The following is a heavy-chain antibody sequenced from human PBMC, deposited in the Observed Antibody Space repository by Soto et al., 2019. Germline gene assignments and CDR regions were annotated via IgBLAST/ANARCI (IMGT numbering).Heavy chain of an antibody. D-gene: IGHD6-13*01. CDR3: ASDMTAAAGGIRYSAFDV. CDR2: ASAYTVNT. V-gene: IGHV1-18*01. J-gene: IGHJ3*01. CDR1: GYTFTDYG. Sequence: QIQLVQSGAEMKKPGASVKVSCKASGYTFTDYGINWVRLAPGQGLEWMGWASAYTVNTNYAQKFQDRVTMTTDTSTATASMDLTGLRAYDTAVYYCASDMTAAAGGIRYSAFDVWGQGTLVTVSS.